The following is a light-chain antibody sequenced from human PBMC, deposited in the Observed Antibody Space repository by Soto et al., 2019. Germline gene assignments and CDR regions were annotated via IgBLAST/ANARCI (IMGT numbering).Light chain of an antibody. CDR1: QSVSSSY. CDR2: AAS. Sequence: EVVVTQSPGTLSLSLGERATLSCRASQSVSSSYLAWYRQKPGQAPRLLIYAASSRATGIPDRFSGSGSGTDFALTISILEPEDLAVYYCQQYGSSPRTFGQGTKVDIK. V-gene: IGKV3-20*01. J-gene: IGKJ1*01. CDR3: QQYGSSPRT.